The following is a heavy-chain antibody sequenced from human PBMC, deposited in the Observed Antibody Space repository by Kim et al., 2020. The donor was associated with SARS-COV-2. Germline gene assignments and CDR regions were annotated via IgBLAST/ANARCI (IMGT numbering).Heavy chain of an antibody. CDR3: ARVGATLGWQQLVTGYYYGMYV. D-gene: IGHD6-13*01. Sequence: SETLSLTCTVSGGSISSYYWSWIRQPPGKGLEWIGYIYYSGSTNYNPSLKSRVTISVDTSKNQFSLKLSSVTAADTAVYYCARVGATLGWQQLVTGYYYGMYVWGQGTTVTVSS. V-gene: IGHV4-59*13. J-gene: IGHJ6*02. CDR2: IYYSGST. CDR1: GGSISSYY.